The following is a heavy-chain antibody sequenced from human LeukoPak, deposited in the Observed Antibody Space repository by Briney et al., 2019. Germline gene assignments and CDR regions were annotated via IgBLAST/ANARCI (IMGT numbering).Heavy chain of an antibody. V-gene: IGHV1-2*02. CDR1: GGTFSSYA. D-gene: IGHD1-26*01. CDR2: MNPNTGTT. J-gene: IGHJ5*02. Sequence: ASVKVSCKASGGTFSSYAISWVRQAPGQGLEWVGWMNPNTGTTKYGQTLQDRVIMTRDTSISTAYMELSRLRSDDTAVYYCARRIVTPTTKWFDAWGQGTLVTVSS. CDR3: ARRIVTPTTKWFDA.